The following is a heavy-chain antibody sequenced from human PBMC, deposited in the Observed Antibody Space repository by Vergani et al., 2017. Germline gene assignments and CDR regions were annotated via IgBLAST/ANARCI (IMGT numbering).Heavy chain of an antibody. J-gene: IGHJ6*02. CDR3: ARGSITMVRGVTNYYYYGMDV. Sequence: VSCKASGGTFSSYAISWVRQAPGQGLEWMGRIIPIFGTANYAQKFQGRVTITADESTSTAYMELSSLRSEDTAVYYCARGSITMVRGVTNYYYYGMDVWGQGTTVTVSS. V-gene: IGHV1-69*15. CDR1: GGTFSSYA. CDR2: IIPIFGTA. D-gene: IGHD3-10*01.